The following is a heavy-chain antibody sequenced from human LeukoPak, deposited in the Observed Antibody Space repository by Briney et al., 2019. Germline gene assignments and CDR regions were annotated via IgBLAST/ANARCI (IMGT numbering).Heavy chain of an antibody. D-gene: IGHD3-22*01. CDR3: ARETHDPYYYDSSGSTFDY. J-gene: IGHJ4*02. CDR1: EFTFSSYE. V-gene: IGHV3-48*03. CDR2: ISSSGSTI. Sequence: PGGTLRLSCAASEFTFSSYEMNWVRQAPGKGLQWASYISSSGSTIKYADSVKGRFTISRGNARNSLYLQMNSLRAEDTAVYYCARETHDPYYYDSSGSTFDYWGQGTLVTVSS.